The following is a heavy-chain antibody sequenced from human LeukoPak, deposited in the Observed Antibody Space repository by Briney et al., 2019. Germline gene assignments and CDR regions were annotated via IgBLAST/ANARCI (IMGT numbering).Heavy chain of an antibody. V-gene: IGHV4-59*01. CDR3: ARDRNRYSYYGMDV. CDR2: IYYSGST. J-gene: IGHJ6*02. CDR1: GGSISSYY. Sequence: SETLSLTCTVSGGSISSYYWSWIRQPPGKGLEWIGYIYYSGSTNYNPSLKSRVTISVDTSKNQFSLKLSSVTAADTAVYYCARDRNRYSYYGMDVWGQGITVTVSS. D-gene: IGHD5-18*01.